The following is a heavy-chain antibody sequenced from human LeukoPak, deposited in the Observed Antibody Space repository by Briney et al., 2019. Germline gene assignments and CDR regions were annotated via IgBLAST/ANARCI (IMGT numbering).Heavy chain of an antibody. D-gene: IGHD1-7*01. J-gene: IGHJ3*02. CDR2: IYYSGNT. CDR1: GGSISSFY. Sequence: PSETLSLTCTVSGGSISSFYWSWFRQPPGKGLEWIGYIYYSGNTNYSPSPKSRVTMSVDTSKNQFSLNLSSAPAADTAVYYCARDWITGTGDAFDSWGQGTMVTVSS. V-gene: IGHV4-59*01. CDR3: ARDWITGTGDAFDS.